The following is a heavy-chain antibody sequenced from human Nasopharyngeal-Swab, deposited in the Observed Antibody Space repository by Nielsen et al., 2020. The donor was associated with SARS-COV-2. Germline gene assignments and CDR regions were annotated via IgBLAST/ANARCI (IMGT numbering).Heavy chain of an antibody. CDR3: ARDQGIFQGDYYYYYGMDV. CDR1: GFTFSSYE. D-gene: IGHD2-15*01. V-gene: IGHV3-48*03. Sequence: GESLKISCAASGFTFSSYEMNWVRQAPGKGLEWVSYISSSGSTICYADSVKGRFTISRDNAKNSLYLQMNSLRAEDTAVYYCARDQGIFQGDYYYYYGMDVWGQGTTVTVSS. J-gene: IGHJ6*02. CDR2: ISSSGSTI.